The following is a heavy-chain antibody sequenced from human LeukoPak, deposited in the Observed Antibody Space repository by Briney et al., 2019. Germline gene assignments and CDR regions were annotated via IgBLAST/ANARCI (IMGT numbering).Heavy chain of an antibody. V-gene: IGHV1-18*04. CDR2: ISTYTGNT. CDR3: ARDRGTMVRGVMATN. Sequence: ASVKVSCKASGYTFTSYYMHWVRQAPGQGLQWMGWISTYTGNTNYAHKLQGRVTMTTDTSTSTVYMELRSLRSDDTAVYYCARDRGTMVRGVMATNWGQGTLVTVSS. J-gene: IGHJ4*02. D-gene: IGHD3-10*01. CDR1: GYTFTSYY.